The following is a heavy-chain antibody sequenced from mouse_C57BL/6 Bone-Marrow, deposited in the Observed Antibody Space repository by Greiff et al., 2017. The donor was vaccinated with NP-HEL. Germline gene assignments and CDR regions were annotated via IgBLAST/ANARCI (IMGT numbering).Heavy chain of an antibody. CDR2: IDPSDSYT. CDR3: ARGYWGFAY. V-gene: IGHV1-69*01. CDR1: GYTFTSYW. D-gene: IGHD1-2*01. Sequence: QVQLQQPGAELVMPGASVKLSCKASGYTFTSYWMHWVKQRPGQGLEWIGEIDPSDSYTNYNQKFKGKSTLTVDKSSSTAYMQLSSLTSEDSAVYYCARGYWGFAYWGQGTLVTVSA. J-gene: IGHJ3*01.